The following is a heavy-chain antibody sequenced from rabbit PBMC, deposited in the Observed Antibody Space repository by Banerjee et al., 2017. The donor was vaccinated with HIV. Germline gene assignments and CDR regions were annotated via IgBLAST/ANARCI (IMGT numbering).Heavy chain of an antibody. CDR3: ARNSIYESAGCSTRLDL. CDR1: GVTLSSYW. D-gene: IGHD4-2*01. J-gene: IGHJ3*01. CDR2: IGAGSSGTT. Sequence: QEQLVESGGGLVQPEGSLTLTCKASGVTLSSYWMWWVRQAPGKGLEWIACIGAGSSGTTYYASWAKGRFTISKTPSTTMTLQMTSLTAADTATYFCARNSIYESAGCSTRLDLWGPGTLVTVS. V-gene: IGHV1S45*01.